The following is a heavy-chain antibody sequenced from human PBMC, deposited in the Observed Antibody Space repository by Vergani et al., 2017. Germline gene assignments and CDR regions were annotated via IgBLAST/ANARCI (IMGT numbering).Heavy chain of an antibody. Sequence: QVQLQESGPGLVKPSETLSLTCTVSGGSISSYYWSWIRQPPGKGLEWIAYIYYSGSTNYNPSLKSRVPISVDTSKNQFSLKLSSVTAADTAVYYCARELYYYDSSGYGPWGQGTLVTVSS. D-gene: IGHD3-22*01. V-gene: IGHV4-59*12. CDR2: IYYSGST. CDR1: GGSISSYY. CDR3: ARELYYYDSSGYGP. J-gene: IGHJ5*02.